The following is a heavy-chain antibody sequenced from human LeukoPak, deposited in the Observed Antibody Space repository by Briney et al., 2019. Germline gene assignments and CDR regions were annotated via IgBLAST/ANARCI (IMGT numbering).Heavy chain of an antibody. V-gene: IGHV1-24*01. CDR2: FDPEDGET. CDR1: GYTLTELS. D-gene: IGHD5-18*01. CDR3: ATGPDTAMVNDWFDP. Sequence: ASVKVSCKVSGYTLTELSVHWVRQAPGKGLEWMGGFDPEDGETIYAQKFQGRVTMTEDTSTDTAYMELSSLRSEDTAVYYCATGPDTAMVNDWFDPWGQETLVTVSS. J-gene: IGHJ5*02.